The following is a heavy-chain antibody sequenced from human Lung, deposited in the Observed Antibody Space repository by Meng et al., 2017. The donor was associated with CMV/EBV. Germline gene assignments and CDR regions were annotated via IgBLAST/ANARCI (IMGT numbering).Heavy chain of an antibody. J-gene: IGHJ6*02. Sequence: GSLRLXCAVYGGSFSGFYWSWIRQPPGKGLEWIGAISHSGSTNYKPSLKSRVTISVDTSKNQFSLKLNSLTAADTAVYYCARGMGSPPRSKLLGSRRTRDFYYGWDGWXQGTXVTGAS. D-gene: IGHD2-15*01. CDR3: ARGMGSPPRSKLLGSRRTRDFYYGWDG. CDR2: ISHSGST. CDR1: GGSFSGFY. V-gene: IGHV4-34*01.